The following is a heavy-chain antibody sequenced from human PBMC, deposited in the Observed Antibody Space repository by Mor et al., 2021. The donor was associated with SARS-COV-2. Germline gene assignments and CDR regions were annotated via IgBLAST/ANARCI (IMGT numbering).Heavy chain of an antibody. Sequence: GLEWMGIIYPDDSDTIYGPSFQGQVTISADKSITTAYLQWSSLKTSDTAMYFCARRHTTEGAFDIWGQGTMVTVSS. CDR3: ARRHTTEGAFDI. J-gene: IGHJ3*02. D-gene: IGHD4-17*01. CDR2: IYPDDSDT. V-gene: IGHV5-51*01.